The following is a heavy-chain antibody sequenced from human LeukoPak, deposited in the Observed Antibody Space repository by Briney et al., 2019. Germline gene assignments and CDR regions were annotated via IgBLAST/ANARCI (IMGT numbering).Heavy chain of an antibody. CDR2: INPSGGST. CDR1: GYTFTSYY. CDR3: ARDSRPIFEWQQLGGDY. Sequence: GASVKVSCKASGYTFTSYYMHWVRQAPGQGLEWMGIINPSGGSTSYAQKFQGRVTMTRDTSISTAYMELSRLTSDDTAVYYCARDSRPIFEWQQLGGDYWGQGTLVTVSS. V-gene: IGHV1-46*01. D-gene: IGHD6-13*01. J-gene: IGHJ4*02.